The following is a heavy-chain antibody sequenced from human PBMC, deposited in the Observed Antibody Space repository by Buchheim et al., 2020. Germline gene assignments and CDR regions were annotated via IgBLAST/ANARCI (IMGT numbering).Heavy chain of an antibody. CDR2: IYYSGST. V-gene: IGHV4-39*07. J-gene: IGHJ4*02. CDR1: GGSISSSSYY. D-gene: IGHD3-22*01. CDR3: ARAGSSDSSGYYFIFDH. Sequence: QLQLQESGPGLVKPSETLSLTCTVSGGSISSSSYYWGWIRQPPGKGLEWIGSIYYSGSTYYNPSLKSRVTISVDTSKNQFSLKLSSVTAADTAVYYCARAGSSDSSGYYFIFDHWGQGTL.